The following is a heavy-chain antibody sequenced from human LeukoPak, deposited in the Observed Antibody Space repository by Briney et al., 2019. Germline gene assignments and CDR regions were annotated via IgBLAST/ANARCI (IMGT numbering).Heavy chain of an antibody. J-gene: IGHJ1*01. CDR1: GGSISSYY. V-gene: IGHV4-59*01. Sequence: PSETLSLTCTVSGGSISSYYWSWIRQPPGKGLEWIGYIYYSGSTNYNPSLKSRVTISVDTSKNQFSLKLSSVTAADTAVYYCARVNSKAPEYFQHWGQGTLVAVSS. CDR2: IYYSGST. CDR3: ARVNSKAPEYFQH. D-gene: IGHD2/OR15-2a*01.